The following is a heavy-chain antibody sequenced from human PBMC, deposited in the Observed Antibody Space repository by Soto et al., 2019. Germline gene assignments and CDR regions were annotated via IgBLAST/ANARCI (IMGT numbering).Heavy chain of an antibody. CDR2: ISGSGGST. V-gene: IGHV3-23*01. CDR1: GFTFSSYA. D-gene: IGHD3-9*01. Sequence: GGSLRLSCAASGFTFSSYAISWVRQAPGKGLEWVSAISGSGGSTYYADSVKGRFTISRDNSKNTLYLQMNSLRAEDTAVYYCAKDADYDILTGYYSPFHWGQGTLVTVSS. CDR3: AKDADYDILTGYYSPFH. J-gene: IGHJ4*02.